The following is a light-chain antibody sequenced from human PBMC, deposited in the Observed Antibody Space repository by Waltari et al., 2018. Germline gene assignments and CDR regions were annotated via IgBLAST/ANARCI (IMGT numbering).Light chain of an antibody. CDR3: QQYQTFRT. V-gene: IGKV1-5*01. J-gene: IGKJ1*01. Sequence: QMTQSPSTLSASVGDRVTITCRASQTIRTWLAWYQHKPGQAPKLLIYDASTIQSGVPSRFSGSGSGTEFSLTISTLQPDDFATYYCQQYQTFRTFGRGTRVELK. CDR1: QTIRTW. CDR2: DAS.